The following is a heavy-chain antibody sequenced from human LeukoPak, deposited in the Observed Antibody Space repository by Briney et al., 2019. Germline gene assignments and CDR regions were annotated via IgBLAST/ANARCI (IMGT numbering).Heavy chain of an antibody. CDR3: LTVVETTIAAFDI. D-gene: IGHD1-26*01. CDR1: GFTFSNYW. V-gene: IGHV3-74*01. CDR2: IDANAKTT. J-gene: IGHJ3*02. Sequence: GGSLRLSCAASGFTFSNYWLHWVRQAPGKGLEWVSRIDANAKTTSYADSVKGRFAISTDNAKKTLYLQMNSLRVEDTAVYYCLTVVETTIAAFDIWGQGTMVTVSS.